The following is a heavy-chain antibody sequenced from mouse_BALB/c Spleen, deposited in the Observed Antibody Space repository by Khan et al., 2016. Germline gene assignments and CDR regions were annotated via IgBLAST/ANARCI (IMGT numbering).Heavy chain of an antibody. CDR3: AREDWDAWFAY. CDR2: IYPYNGGT. V-gene: IGHV1S29*02. CDR1: GYTFTDYN. Sequence: VQLQQSGPELVKPGASVKISCKASGYTFTDYNMHWVKQSHGKSLEWIGYIYPYNGGTGYNQKFKSKATLTVDNSSSTAYMELRSLTSDDSAVYYCAREDWDAWFAYGGQGTLVTVSA. J-gene: IGHJ3*01. D-gene: IGHD4-1*01.